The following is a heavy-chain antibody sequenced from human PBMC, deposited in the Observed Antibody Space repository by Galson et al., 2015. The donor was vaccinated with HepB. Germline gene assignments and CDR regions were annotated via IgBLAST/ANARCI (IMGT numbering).Heavy chain of an antibody. J-gene: IGHJ3*02. D-gene: IGHD3-16*02. V-gene: IGHV6-1*01. CDR1: GDSVSSNSAA. CDR3: ARDGGLSGFGGVIVNAFDI. Sequence: CGISGDSVSSNSAAWNWIRQSPSRGLEWLGRTYYRSKWYNDYAVSVKSRITINPDTSKNQFSLQLNSVTPEDTAVYYCARDGGLSGFGGVIVNAFDIWGQGTMVTVSS. CDR2: TYYRSKWYN.